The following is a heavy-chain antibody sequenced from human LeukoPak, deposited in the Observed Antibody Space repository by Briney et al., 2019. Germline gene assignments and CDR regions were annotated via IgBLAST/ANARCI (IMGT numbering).Heavy chain of an antibody. Sequence: GASVKVSCKASGGTFSSYAISWVRQAPGQGLEWMGGIIPIFGTANYAQKFQGRVTITADESTSTAYMELSSLRSEDTAVYYCARGYHQLPFFYYYYYMDVWGKGTTVTVSS. J-gene: IGHJ6*03. D-gene: IGHD2-2*01. CDR1: GGTFSSYA. V-gene: IGHV1-69*13. CDR3: ARGYHQLPFFYYYYYMDV. CDR2: IIPIFGTA.